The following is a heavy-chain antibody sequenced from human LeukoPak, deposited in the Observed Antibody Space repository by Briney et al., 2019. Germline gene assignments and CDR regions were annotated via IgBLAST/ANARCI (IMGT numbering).Heavy chain of an antibody. CDR3: ARRGAQLGISLWYFDL. D-gene: IGHD1-1*01. CDR1: GGSISSYY. Sequence: PSETLSLTCTVSGGSISSYYWSWIRQPPGKGLEWIGYIYYSGSTHYNPSLKSRVTISVDTSKNQFSLKLNSVTAADTAVYYCARRGAQLGISLWYFDLWGRGTLVTVSS. J-gene: IGHJ2*01. CDR2: IYYSGST. V-gene: IGHV4-59*01.